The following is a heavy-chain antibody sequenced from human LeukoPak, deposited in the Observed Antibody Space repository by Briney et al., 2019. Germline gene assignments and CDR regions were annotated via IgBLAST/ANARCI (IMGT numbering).Heavy chain of an antibody. V-gene: IGHV1-3*01. CDR2: INAGNGNT. CDR1: GYTFTSYA. CDR3: ARAYMVRGVIIGY. J-gene: IGHJ4*02. Sequence: ASVKVSCKASGYTFTSYAMHWVRQAPGQRLEWMGWINAGNGNTKYSQKFQGRVTITRDTSASTAYMELSSLRSEDTAVYYCARAYMVRGVIIGYWGQGTLATVSS. D-gene: IGHD3-10*01.